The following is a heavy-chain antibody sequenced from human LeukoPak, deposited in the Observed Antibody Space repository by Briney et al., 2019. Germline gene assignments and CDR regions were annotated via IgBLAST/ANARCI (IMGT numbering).Heavy chain of an antibody. CDR3: AKGRGQIDSSGYYYLGAFDL. J-gene: IGHJ3*01. V-gene: IGHV3-53*01. D-gene: IGHD3-22*01. CDR1: EFTVSSNY. CDR2: IYSGGST. Sequence: GGSLRLSCAASEFTVSSNYMSWVRQPPGKGLEWVSIIYSGGSTYYAGSVKGRFAISRDNPKDTLYLQMNSLRAEDTAVYYCAKGRGQIDSSGYYYLGAFDLWGQGTMVTVSS.